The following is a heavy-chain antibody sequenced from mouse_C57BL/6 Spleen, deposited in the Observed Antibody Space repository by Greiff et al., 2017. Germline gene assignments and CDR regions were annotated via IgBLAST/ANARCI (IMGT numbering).Heavy chain of an antibody. J-gene: IGHJ2*01. D-gene: IGHD1-1*01. V-gene: IGHV1-26*01. CDR2: INPNNGGT. CDR1: GYTFTDYY. Sequence: EVQLQQSGPELVKPGASVKISCKASGYTFTDYYMNWVKQSHGKSLEWIGDINPNNGGTSYNQKFKGKATLTVDKSSSTAYMELRSLTSEDSAVYYCAGVVATDDYWGQGTTLTVSS. CDR3: AGVVATDDY.